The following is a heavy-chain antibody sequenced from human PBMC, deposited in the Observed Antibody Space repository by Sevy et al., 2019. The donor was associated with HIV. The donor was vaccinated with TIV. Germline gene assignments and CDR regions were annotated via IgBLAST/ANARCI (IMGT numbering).Heavy chain of an antibody. CDR1: GFTFSTYG. Sequence: GGSLRLSCAASGFTFSTYGMHWVRQAPGKGLEWVAFIRFDGSIKYYTDSVKGRLTISRDNSKNTLYLQMNSLRAEDTAVYFCAKVLHIVVVPAAIDHYYGMDVRGQGTTVTVSS. D-gene: IGHD2-2*01. CDR2: IRFDGSIK. J-gene: IGHJ6*02. CDR3: AKVLHIVVVPAAIDHYYGMDV. V-gene: IGHV3-30*02.